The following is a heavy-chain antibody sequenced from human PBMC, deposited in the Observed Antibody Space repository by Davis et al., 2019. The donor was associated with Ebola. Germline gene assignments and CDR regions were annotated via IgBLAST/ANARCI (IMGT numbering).Heavy chain of an antibody. CDR1: GFTVSNDY. D-gene: IGHD6-19*01. Sequence: GESLKISCAASGFTVSNDYMNWVRQAPGKGLEWVSVIYSGGSTYYADSVKGRFTISRDNSKNTLYLQMNSLRPEDTAVYYCARLYYSGWYFDYWGQGTLVTVSS. CDR3: ARLYYSGWYFDY. V-gene: IGHV3-66*01. J-gene: IGHJ4*02. CDR2: IYSGGST.